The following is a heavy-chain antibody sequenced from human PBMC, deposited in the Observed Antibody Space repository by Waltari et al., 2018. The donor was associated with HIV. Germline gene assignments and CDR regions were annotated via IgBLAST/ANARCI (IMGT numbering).Heavy chain of an antibody. D-gene: IGHD3-22*01. V-gene: IGHV3-49*03. CDR3: TRDSSGYRGYFDY. CDR2: IRSKAYGGTT. CDR1: GFTLGDSG. J-gene: IGHJ4*02. Sequence: EVQLVESGGGLVQPGWSLRLSCTASGFTLGDSGMSWFRQAPGKGLEWVGFIRSKAYGGTTENAASVKGRFTISRDDSKSIAYLQMNSLKTEDTAVYYCTRDSSGYRGYFDYWGQGTLVTVSS.